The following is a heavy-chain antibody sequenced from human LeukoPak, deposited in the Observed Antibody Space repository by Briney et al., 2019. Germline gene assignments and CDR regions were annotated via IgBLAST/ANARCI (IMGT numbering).Heavy chain of an antibody. J-gene: IGHJ4*02. D-gene: IGHD6-19*01. V-gene: IGHV3-11*01. CDR2: ISPGGHTV. Sequence: GGSLRLSCAASGFTFSDYHMNWIRQAPGKGLEWVSYISPGGHTVYFVDSVKGRFTLSRDNAKNSLSLQMNSLRAEDTAVYYCTLSKFSSGWYEDSWGQGTLVVVSS. CDR3: TLSKFSSGWYEDS. CDR1: GFTFSDYH.